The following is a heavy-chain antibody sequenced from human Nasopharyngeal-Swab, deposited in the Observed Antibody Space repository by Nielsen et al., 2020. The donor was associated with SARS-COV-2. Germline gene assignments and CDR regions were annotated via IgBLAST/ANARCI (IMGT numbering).Heavy chain of an antibody. V-gene: IGHV1-69*13. Sequence: SVKVSCKASGGTFSSYAISWVRQAPGQGLEWMGGIIPIFGTANYAQKFQGRVTITADESTSTAYMELSSLRSEDTAVYYCAIMTTVTSYLFYYYYYMDVWGKETTVTVSS. J-gene: IGHJ6*03. CDR2: IIPIFGTA. D-gene: IGHD4-11*01. CDR3: AIMTTVTSYLFYYYYYMDV. CDR1: GGTFSSYA.